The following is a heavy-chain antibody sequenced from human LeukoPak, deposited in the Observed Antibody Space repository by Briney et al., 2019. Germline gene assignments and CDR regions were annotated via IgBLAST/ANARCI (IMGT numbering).Heavy chain of an antibody. CDR1: GYTFTGYY. J-gene: IGHJ5*02. CDR3: ARDSGTSGEVKFDP. CDR2: INPNSGGT. Sequence: ASVKVSCKASGYTFTGYYMHWVRQAPRQGLEWMGWINPNSGGTNYAQQFQGRLTMTRDTSISTAYMELSRLRSDDTAVYYCARDSGTSGEVKFDPWGQGALVTVSS. V-gene: IGHV1-2*02. D-gene: IGHD3-10*01.